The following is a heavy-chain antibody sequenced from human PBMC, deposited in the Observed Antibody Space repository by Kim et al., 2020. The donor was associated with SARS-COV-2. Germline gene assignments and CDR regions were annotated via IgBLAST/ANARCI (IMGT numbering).Heavy chain of an antibody. CDR1: GGSISSSSYY. V-gene: IGHV4-39*01. CDR2: IYYSGST. CDR3: ARLQLRCITIFGVVEKGSWFDP. Sequence: SETLSLTCTVSGGSISSSSYYWGWIRQPPGKGLEWIGSIYYSGSTYYNPSLKSRVTISVDTSKNQFSLKLSSVTAADTAVYYCARLQLRCITIFGVVEKGSWFDPWGQGTLVTVSS. J-gene: IGHJ5*02. D-gene: IGHD3-3*01.